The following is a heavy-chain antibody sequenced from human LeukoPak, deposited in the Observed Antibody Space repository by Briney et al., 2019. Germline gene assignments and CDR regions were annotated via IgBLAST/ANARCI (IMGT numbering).Heavy chain of an antibody. V-gene: IGHV4-39*01. J-gene: IGHJ5*02. CDR3: ARGLGSGSYYRLSLWFDP. Sequence: SETLSLTCTVSGASISRSLYYWGWIRQPPGKGLEWIGSINYSGTTYYNPSLKSRVTISVDTSKNQVSLKVSSVTAADTAVYFCARGLGSGSYYRLSLWFDPWGQGTLVTVSS. CDR1: GASISRSLYY. D-gene: IGHD3-10*01. CDR2: INYSGTT.